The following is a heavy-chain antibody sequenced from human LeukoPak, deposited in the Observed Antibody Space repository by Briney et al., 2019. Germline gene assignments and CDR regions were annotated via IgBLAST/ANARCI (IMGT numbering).Heavy chain of an antibody. D-gene: IGHD3-10*01. Sequence: SETLSLTCVVYGGSFSGYYWTWIRQPPGKGLEWIGEINDSGSSNYNPSLKSRITMSVDTSENQISLKLSSVTAADTAVYYCARDSGTTGEVKFDPWGQGILVTVSS. J-gene: IGHJ5*02. CDR1: GGSFSGYY. V-gene: IGHV4-34*01. CDR2: INDSGSS. CDR3: ARDSGTTGEVKFDP.